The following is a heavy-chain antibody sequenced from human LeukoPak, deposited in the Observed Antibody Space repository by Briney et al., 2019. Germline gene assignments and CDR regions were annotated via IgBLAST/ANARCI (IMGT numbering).Heavy chain of an antibody. J-gene: IGHJ4*02. D-gene: IGHD3-22*01. CDR2: IYSSGST. CDR1: SGAISGFY. V-gene: IGHV4-59*01. CDR3: ARGPATYYHDSGGPPFDY. Sequence: SETLSLTCIVSSGAISGFYWTWIRQPPGKGLEWIGYIYSSGSTNYNLSLKSRVTMSIDTSKKQFSLTVSSVTAADTAFYYCARGPATYYHDSGGPPFDYWGQGTLVTVSS.